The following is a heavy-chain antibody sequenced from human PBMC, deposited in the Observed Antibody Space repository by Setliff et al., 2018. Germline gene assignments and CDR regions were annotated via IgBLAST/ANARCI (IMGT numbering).Heavy chain of an antibody. Sequence: LETLSLTCTVSGDSISSYYWSWIRQPAGKGLEWIGRIYTIGSPNYNPSLKSRVTMSLDTSNNLFSLNLRSVTAADTAVYYCAREGIADTPLVPYCFDYWGQGTLVTVSS. J-gene: IGHJ4*02. V-gene: IGHV4-4*07. D-gene: IGHD5-18*01. CDR3: AREGIADTPLVPYCFDY. CDR2: IYTIGSP. CDR1: GDSISSYY.